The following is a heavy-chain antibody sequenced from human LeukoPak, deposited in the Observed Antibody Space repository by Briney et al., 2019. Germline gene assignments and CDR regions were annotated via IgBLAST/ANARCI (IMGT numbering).Heavy chain of an antibody. D-gene: IGHD1-26*01. V-gene: IGHV4-4*09. CDR2: IHTSGES. Sequence: SETMSVNCSVSGPSIRNYYWSWIRQTPEKGLEWMGHIHTSGESRYYPSLNSRLTMSIDTSRNQVSLKLTSVTAADTAVYFCARLGSYHDFWGPGALVTVSS. J-gene: IGHJ4*02. CDR3: ARLGSYHDF. CDR1: GPSIRNYY.